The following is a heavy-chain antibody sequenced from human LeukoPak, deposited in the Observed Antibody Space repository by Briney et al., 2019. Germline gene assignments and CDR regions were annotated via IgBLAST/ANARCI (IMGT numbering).Heavy chain of an antibody. V-gene: IGHV3-48*03. CDR1: GFTFSSYE. D-gene: IGHD5-18*01. Sequence: PGGSLRLSGAASGFTFSSYEMNWVRQAPGKGLEWVSYISSSGSTIYYADSVKGRFTISRDNAKNSLYLQMNSLRAEDTAVYYCARGEATSMVPDFDYWGQGTLVTVSS. CDR2: ISSSGSTI. CDR3: ARGEATSMVPDFDY. J-gene: IGHJ4*02.